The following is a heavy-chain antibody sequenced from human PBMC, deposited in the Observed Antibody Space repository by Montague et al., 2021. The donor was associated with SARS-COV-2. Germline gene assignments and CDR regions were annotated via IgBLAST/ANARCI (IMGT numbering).Heavy chain of an antibody. CDR3: ARQENSSGWFKPDAFDI. CDR1: GGSISSSSYY. Sequence: SETLFLTCTVSGGSISSSSYYWGWIRQPPGKGLEWIGSIYYSGSTYYNPSLKSRVTVSVDTSKNQFSLKLSSVTAADTAVYYCARQENSSGWFKPDAFDIWGQGTMVTVSS. J-gene: IGHJ3*02. D-gene: IGHD6-19*01. CDR2: IYYSGST. V-gene: IGHV4-39*01.